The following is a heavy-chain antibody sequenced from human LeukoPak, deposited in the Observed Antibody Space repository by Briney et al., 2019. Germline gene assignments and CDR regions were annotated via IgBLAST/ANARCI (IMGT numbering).Heavy chain of an antibody. Sequence: GGSLRLSCAASGLTFSSYAMSWVRQAPGKGLEWVSAISGSGGSTYYADSVKGRFTISRDNSKNTLYLQMNSLRAEDTAVYYCAKDPRIAIFGVVTEYDYWGQGTLVTVSS. V-gene: IGHV3-23*01. J-gene: IGHJ4*02. CDR3: AKDPRIAIFGVVTEYDY. D-gene: IGHD3-3*02. CDR2: ISGSGGST. CDR1: GLTFSSYA.